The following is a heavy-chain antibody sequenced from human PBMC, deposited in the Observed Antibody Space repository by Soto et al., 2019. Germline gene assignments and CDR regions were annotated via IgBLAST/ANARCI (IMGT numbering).Heavy chain of an antibody. Sequence: SETLSLTCSVSGASISSSDYYWGWIRQPPGQGLEWIGSIYGGSTYYNPSLKSRVTISVDRSKNQFSLKLSSVTAADTAVYYCARVPSPWGQGTLVTVSS. J-gene: IGHJ5*02. CDR2: IYGGST. CDR3: ARVPSP. CDR1: GASISSSDYY. V-gene: IGHV4-39*07.